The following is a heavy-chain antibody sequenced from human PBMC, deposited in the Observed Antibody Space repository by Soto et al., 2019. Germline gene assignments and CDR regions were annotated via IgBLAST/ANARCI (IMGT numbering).Heavy chain of an antibody. V-gene: IGHV4-39*07. J-gene: IGHJ5*02. CDR1: GGSISISDFY. D-gene: IGHD2-2*01. CDR2: IYHSGST. Sequence: SETLSLTCSVSGGSISISDFYWGWIRQPPGKGLEYIGKIYHSGSTNYNPSLKSRVTISVDTSKNQFSLKLSSVTAADTAVYYCARDSRRPVTQKRGNWFDPWGQGTLVTVSS. CDR3: ARDSRRPVTQKRGNWFDP.